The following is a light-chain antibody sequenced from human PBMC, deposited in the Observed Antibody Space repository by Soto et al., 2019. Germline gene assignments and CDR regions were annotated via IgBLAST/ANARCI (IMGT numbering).Light chain of an antibody. CDR2: EGS. Sequence: QSALTQPASVSGSPGQSITISCTGTSSDVGNSNLVSWYQQHPDKAPKLMIFEGSKRPSGVSNRFSGSKSGNTASLTISGLQAEDEADYYCCSYTLTYVFGSGTKLTVL. V-gene: IGLV2-23*01. CDR1: SSDVGNSNL. CDR3: CSYTLTYV. J-gene: IGLJ1*01.